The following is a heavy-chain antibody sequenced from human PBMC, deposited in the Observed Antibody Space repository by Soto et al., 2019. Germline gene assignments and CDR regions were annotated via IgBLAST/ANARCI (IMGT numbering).Heavy chain of an antibody. Sequence: QVQLQESGPGLVKPSETLSLTCTVSNGSISSYYWSWIRQPPGKGLEWIGFIYYSGTTKYNPSLRSRVTISVDTSKNQHSLKLGSVTAAGTAVYYCASRLTEATTTGEGVDIWGHGTMVTVSS. J-gene: IGHJ3*02. D-gene: IGHD3-9*01. CDR3: ASRLTEATTTGEGVDI. CDR1: NGSISSYY. V-gene: IGHV4-59*01. CDR2: IYYSGTT.